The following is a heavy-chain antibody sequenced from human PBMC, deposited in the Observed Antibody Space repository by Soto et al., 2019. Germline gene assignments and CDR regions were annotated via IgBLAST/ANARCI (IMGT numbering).Heavy chain of an antibody. J-gene: IGHJ4*02. CDR1: GFTFSSYS. CDR3: ARDGVGGTAYFGYFDY. Sequence: PGGSLRLSCAASGFTFSSYSMNWVRQAPGKGLEWVSSISSSSSSYIYYADSVKGRFTISRDNAKNSLYLQMNSLRAEDTAVYYCARDGVGGTAYFGYFDYWGQGALVTVSS. CDR2: ISSSSSSYI. D-gene: IGHD1-26*01. V-gene: IGHV3-21*01.